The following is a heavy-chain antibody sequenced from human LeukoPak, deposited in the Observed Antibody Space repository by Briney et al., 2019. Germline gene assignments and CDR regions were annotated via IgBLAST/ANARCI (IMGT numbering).Heavy chain of an antibody. CDR2: IWYDGSNK. D-gene: IGHD2-15*01. J-gene: IGHJ4*02. V-gene: IGHV3-33*01. CDR3: ARESVSYCSGGSCGNDY. CDR1: GFTFSSYG. Sequence: QPGGSLRLSCAASGFTFSSYGMHWVRQAPGKGLEWVAVIWYDGSNKYYADSVKGRSTISRDNSKNTLYLQMNSLRAEDTAVYYCARESVSYCSGGSCGNDYWGQGTLVTVSS.